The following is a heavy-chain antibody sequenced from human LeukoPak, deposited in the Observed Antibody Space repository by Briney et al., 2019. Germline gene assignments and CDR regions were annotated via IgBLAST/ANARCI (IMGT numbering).Heavy chain of an antibody. CDR2: ISSSSSYI. Sequence: GGSLRLSCAASGFTFSSYSMNWVRQAPGKGLEWVSSISSSSSYIYYADSVKGRFTISRDNAKNSLYLQMNSLRAEDTAVYYCARMIPGSHFDYWGQGTLVTVSS. J-gene: IGHJ4*02. V-gene: IGHV3-21*01. CDR1: GFTFSSYS. D-gene: IGHD3-10*01. CDR3: ARMIPGSHFDY.